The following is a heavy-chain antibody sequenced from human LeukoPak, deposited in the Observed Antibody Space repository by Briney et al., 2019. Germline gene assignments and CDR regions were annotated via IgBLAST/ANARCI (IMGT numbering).Heavy chain of an antibody. V-gene: IGHV1-69*01. D-gene: IGHD2-21*01. CDR2: IIPIIGTT. Sequence: GASVKVSCKASGDTFSSYAISWVRQAPGQGLKWMGGIIPIIGTTNYAQKFQGRVTITADESTRTAYMELSSLRSEDTAVYYCARSYRSYYYYYMDVWGKGTTVTISS. J-gene: IGHJ6*03. CDR1: GDTFSSYA. CDR3: ARSYRSYYYYYMDV.